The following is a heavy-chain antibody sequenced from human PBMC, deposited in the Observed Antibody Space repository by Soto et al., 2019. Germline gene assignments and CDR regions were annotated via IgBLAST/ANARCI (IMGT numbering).Heavy chain of an antibody. Sequence: PSETLSLTCTVSGGSISGYYWSWIRQPPGKRLEWIGYIYYTGSTNYNPSLRSRVTISIDTSKNQFSLQLSSVTAADTAVYFCARYPRFYGGGQGPLVTVPS. V-gene: IGHV4-59*08. D-gene: IGHD3-16*01. CDR2: IYYTGST. CDR3: ARYPRFYG. CDR1: GGSISGYY. J-gene: IGHJ4*02.